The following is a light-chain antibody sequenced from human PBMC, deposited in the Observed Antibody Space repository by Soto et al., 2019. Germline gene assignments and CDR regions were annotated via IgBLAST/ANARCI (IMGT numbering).Light chain of an antibody. CDR3: QQRSNWPSLT. J-gene: IGKJ4*01. V-gene: IGKV3-11*01. CDR1: QSLSSY. Sequence: EIVLTQSPGTLSFSPGERAILSYRASQSLSSYLAWYQHKPGQAPRLLISDASNRATGIPARFSGSGSETDFTLTISSLEPEDSAVYYCQQRSNWPSLTFGGGTKVDIK. CDR2: DAS.